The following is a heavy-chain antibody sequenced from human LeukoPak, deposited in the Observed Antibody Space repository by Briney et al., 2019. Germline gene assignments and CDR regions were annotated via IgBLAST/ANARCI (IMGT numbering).Heavy chain of an antibody. D-gene: IGHD1-26*01. J-gene: IGHJ4*02. V-gene: IGHV3-30*18. CDR3: AKGSGSYLSPLYYFDY. CDR1: GFTFSSYS. Sequence: PGGSLRLSCAASGFTFSSYSMNWVRQAPGKGLEWVAVISYDGSNKYYADSVKGRFTISRDNSKNTLYLQMNSLRAEDTAVYYCAKGSGSYLSPLYYFDYWGQGTLVTVSS. CDR2: ISYDGSNK.